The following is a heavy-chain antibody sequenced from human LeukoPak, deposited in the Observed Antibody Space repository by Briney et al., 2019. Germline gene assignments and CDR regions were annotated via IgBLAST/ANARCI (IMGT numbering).Heavy chain of an antibody. D-gene: IGHD2-15*01. CDR3: ARDRAVVVAALYYYYYGIDV. CDR1: GFTFSSYA. J-gene: IGHJ6*04. V-gene: IGHV3-30*04. CDR2: ISYDGSNK. Sequence: GRSLRLSCAASGFTFSSYAMHWVRQAPGKGLEWVAVISYDGSNKYYADSVKGRFTISRDNSKNTLYLQMNSLRAEDTAVYYCARDRAVVVAALYYYYYGIDVWGKGTTVTVSS.